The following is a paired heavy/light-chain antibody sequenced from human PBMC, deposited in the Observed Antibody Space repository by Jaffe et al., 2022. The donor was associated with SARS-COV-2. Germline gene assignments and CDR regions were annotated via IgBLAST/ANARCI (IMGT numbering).Light chain of an antibody. V-gene: IGKV1-39*01. CDR3: QQSYSVPYT. Sequence: DIQMTQSPSSLSAFVGDSVTITCRASQSIEDYLHWYQQRPGKAPKFLIYAASSLQGGVPSRFSGAGSGTVFTLIINSLQPEDSGTYFCQQSYSVPYTFGQGTKLEIK. CDR1: QSIEDY. CDR2: AAS. J-gene: IGKJ2*01.
Heavy chain of an antibody. V-gene: IGHV3-23*01. CDR1: GFIFTRYA. CDR3: AKAAHMVVPAAFHI. Sequence: EEQLLESGGGLVQPGGSLRLSCVASGFIFTRYAMSWVRQAPGKGLEWVSSITGGGGSTSYADSVKGRFTISGDKSRGTVFLQLNSLRAEDTAIYYCAKAAHMVVPAAFHIWGQGTKVTVSS. CDR2: ITGGGGST. D-gene: IGHD2-15*01. J-gene: IGHJ3*02.